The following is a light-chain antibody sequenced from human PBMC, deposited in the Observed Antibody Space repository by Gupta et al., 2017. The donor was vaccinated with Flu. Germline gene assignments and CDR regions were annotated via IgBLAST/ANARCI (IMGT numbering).Light chain of an antibody. CDR2: YYSDSDK. J-gene: IGLJ3*02. CDR3: MIWPSKGV. CDR1: SDINVGSYN. V-gene: IGLV5-37*01. Sequence: QPVLTQPPSSSASPGESARLTCTLPSDINVGSYNIYWYQQKPGSPPRYLLYYYSDSDKGQGSGVPSRFSGSKDASATTGILLISGLQSEDESDYYCMIWPSKGVFGGGTKLTVL.